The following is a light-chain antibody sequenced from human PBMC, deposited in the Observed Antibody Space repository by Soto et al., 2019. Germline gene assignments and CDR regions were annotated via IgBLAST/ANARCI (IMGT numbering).Light chain of an antibody. CDR3: QQYNSYWT. J-gene: IGKJ1*01. Sequence: DLQMTQSPSILSASVGDRVTITCRASQSISSRLAWYQQKPGKAPKLLIYDASRLESGVPSRFSGSGSGTEFTLTISSLQPDDFATYYCQQYNSYWTFGQGTKVEIK. CDR1: QSISSR. V-gene: IGKV1-5*01. CDR2: DAS.